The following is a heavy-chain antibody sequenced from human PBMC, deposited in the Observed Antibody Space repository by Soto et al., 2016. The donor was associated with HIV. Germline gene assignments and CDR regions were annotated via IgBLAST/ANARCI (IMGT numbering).Heavy chain of an antibody. CDR1: GFTFDDYA. Sequence: EVQLVESGGGVVQPGGSLRLSCAASGFTFDDYAMHWVRQAPGKGLEWVSLISGDGGSTYYADSVKGRFTISRDNSKNSLYLQMNSLRTEDTALYYCAKDWRRFDYYGSGSYYYWGQGTLVTVSS. CDR2: ISGDGGST. CDR3: AKDWRRFDYYGSGSYYY. D-gene: IGHD3-10*01. V-gene: IGHV3-43*02. J-gene: IGHJ4*02.